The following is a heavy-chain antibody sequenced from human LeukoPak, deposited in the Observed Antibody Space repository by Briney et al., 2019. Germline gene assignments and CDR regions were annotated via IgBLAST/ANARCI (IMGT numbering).Heavy chain of an antibody. V-gene: IGHV3-23*01. Sequence: GGSLRLSCAASGFTFSSYAMSWVRQAPGKGLEWVSAISGSGGSTYYADSVKGRFTISRDNSKNTLYLQMNSLRAEDTAVYYCAKEESAYYDFWSGYSPYNWFDRWGQGTLVTVSS. J-gene: IGHJ5*02. D-gene: IGHD3-3*01. CDR3: AKEESAYYDFWSGYSPYNWFDR. CDR1: GFTFSSYA. CDR2: ISGSGGST.